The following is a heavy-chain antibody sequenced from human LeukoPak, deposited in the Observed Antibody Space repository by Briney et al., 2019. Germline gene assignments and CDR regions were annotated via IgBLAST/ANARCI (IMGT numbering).Heavy chain of an antibody. CDR3: AKESGDDGDFDY. D-gene: IGHD4-17*01. V-gene: IGHV3-23*01. CDR1: GLSFSSYT. CDR2: ISGSGSST. J-gene: IGHJ4*02. Sequence: GGSLRLSCAASGLSFSSYTMTWVRQAPGKGLEWVAAISGSGSSTAYADSVKGRLNISRDNFKNMLYLQVNSLRAEDTAIYYCAKESGDDGDFDYWGRGTLVVVAS.